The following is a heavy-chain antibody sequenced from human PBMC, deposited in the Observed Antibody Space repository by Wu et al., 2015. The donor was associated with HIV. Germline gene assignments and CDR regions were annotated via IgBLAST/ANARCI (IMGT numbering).Heavy chain of an antibody. V-gene: IGHV1-69*05. CDR2: IIPIFGTA. CDR3: ARASAGITMVRGYYYYGMDV. D-gene: IGHD3-10*01. CDR1: GGTFSSYA. J-gene: IGHJ6*02. Sequence: QVQLVQSGAEVKKPGSSVKVSCKASGGTFSSYAISWVRQAPGQGLEWMGGIIPIFGTANYAQKFQGRVTITTDESTSTAYMELSSLRSEDTAVYYCARASAGITMVRGYYYYGMDVWGQGTTVTVSS.